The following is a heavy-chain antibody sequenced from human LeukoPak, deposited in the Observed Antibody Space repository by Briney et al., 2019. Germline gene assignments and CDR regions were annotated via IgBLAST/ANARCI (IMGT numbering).Heavy chain of an antibody. CDR2: IYYTGST. Sequence: SETLSLTCTVSGGSISSGSYYWTWIRQHPGKGLEWIGYIYYTGSTYYNPSLKSRIIISVATSKNQFSLNLSSVTAADTAMYYCAREMGSTWNAPIDYWGQGILVTVSS. CDR1: GGSISSGSYY. CDR3: AREMGSTWNAPIDY. D-gene: IGHD6-13*01. V-gene: IGHV4-31*03. J-gene: IGHJ4*02.